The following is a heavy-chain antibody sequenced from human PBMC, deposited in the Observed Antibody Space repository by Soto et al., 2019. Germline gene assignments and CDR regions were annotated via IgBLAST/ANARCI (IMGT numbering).Heavy chain of an antibody. Sequence: QVQLVQSGAEVKKPGASVKVSCKASGYTFTSYGISWVRQAPGQGLEWMGWISAYNGNTNYAQKLQGRVTMTTDTSTRPAYMELRSLRSDDTAVYYCAGVFPEVYSSGWYLIFDYWGQGTLVTVSS. CDR1: GYTFTSYG. D-gene: IGHD6-19*01. CDR3: AGVFPEVYSSGWYLIFDY. V-gene: IGHV1-18*01. J-gene: IGHJ4*02. CDR2: ISAYNGNT.